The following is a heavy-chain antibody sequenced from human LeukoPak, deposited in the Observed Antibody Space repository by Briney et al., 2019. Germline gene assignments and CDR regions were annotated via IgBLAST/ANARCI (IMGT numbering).Heavy chain of an antibody. D-gene: IGHD6-19*01. Sequence: ASVKVSCKATGFTFTNYDINWVRKATGQGLEWMGWMNPINGNTGYAQKFQGRVTMTRDTSTSIVYMELSSLRSEDTAVYYCARAQAWDSSDPNWFDPWGQGTLVTVSS. V-gene: IGHV1-8*01. CDR1: GFTFTNYD. CDR3: ARAQAWDSSDPNWFDP. CDR2: MNPINGNT. J-gene: IGHJ5*02.